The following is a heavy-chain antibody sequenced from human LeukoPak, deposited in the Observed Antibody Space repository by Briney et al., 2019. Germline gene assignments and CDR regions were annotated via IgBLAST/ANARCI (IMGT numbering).Heavy chain of an antibody. D-gene: IGHD4-17*01. CDR2: IYHSGST. CDR3: ARGTVTSPHFDY. CDR1: GGSISSGGYY. Sequence: SETLPLTCTVSGGSISSGGYYWSWIRRPPGKGLEWIGYIYHSGSTYYNPSLKSRVTISVDRSKNQFSLKLSSVTAADTAVYYCARGTVTSPHFDYWGQGTLVTVSS. J-gene: IGHJ4*02. V-gene: IGHV4-30-2*01.